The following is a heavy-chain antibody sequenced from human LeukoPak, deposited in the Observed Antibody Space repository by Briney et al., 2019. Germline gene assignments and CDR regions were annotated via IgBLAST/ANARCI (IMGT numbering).Heavy chain of an antibody. CDR2: IYTSGST. V-gene: IGHV4-4*07. J-gene: IGHJ4*02. Sequence: ETLSLTCTVSGGSISSYYWSWIRQPAGKGLEWIGRIYTSGSTNYNPSLKSRVTMSVDTSKNQFSLKLSSVTAADTAVYYCARDSVVVGIGYYLDYWGQGTPVTVSS. D-gene: IGHD2-15*01. CDR3: ARDSVVVGIGYYLDY. CDR1: GGSISSYY.